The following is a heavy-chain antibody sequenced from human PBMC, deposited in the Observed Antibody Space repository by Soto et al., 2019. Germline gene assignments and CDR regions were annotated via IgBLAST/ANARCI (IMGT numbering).Heavy chain of an antibody. CDR3: ARLILAFTEPFDY. CDR1: GYTFTSYD. V-gene: IGHV1-8*01. J-gene: IGHJ4*02. Sequence: ASVKVSCKASGYTFTSYDINWVRQATGQGLEWMGWMNPNSGNTGYAQKFQGRVTMTRNTSISTAYMALSSLRSEDTAVYYCARLILAFTEPFDYWGQGTLVPVSS. CDR2: MNPNSGNT. D-gene: IGHD2-15*01.